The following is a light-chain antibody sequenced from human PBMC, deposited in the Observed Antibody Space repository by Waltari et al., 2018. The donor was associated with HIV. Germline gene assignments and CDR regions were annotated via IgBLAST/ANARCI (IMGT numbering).Light chain of an antibody. V-gene: IGLV2-23*02. CDR2: EVS. CDR3: CSYAGSSTYV. J-gene: IGLJ1*01. Sequence: QSALTQPASVSGSPGQSITISCTGTSSDVGSYNLVSWYQQHPGKAPKLMIYEVSKRPSGVSSRCCGSKSGNTASLTISGLQAEDEADYYCCSYAGSSTYVFGTGTKVTVL. CDR1: SSDVGSYNL.